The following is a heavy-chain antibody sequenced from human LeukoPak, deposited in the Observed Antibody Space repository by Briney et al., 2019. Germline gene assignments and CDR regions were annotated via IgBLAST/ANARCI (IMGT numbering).Heavy chain of an antibody. Sequence: GGSLRLSCAASGFTFSSYWMHWVRQAPGKGLVWVSRINWDGSTITYVDSVKGRFTISRDNAKNTLYLQMNSLRAEDTAVYFCARDGPSSGYDYWGQGTLVTASS. J-gene: IGHJ4*02. CDR1: GFTFSSYW. V-gene: IGHV3-74*01. CDR3: ARDGPSSGYDY. CDR2: INWDGSTI. D-gene: IGHD5-12*01.